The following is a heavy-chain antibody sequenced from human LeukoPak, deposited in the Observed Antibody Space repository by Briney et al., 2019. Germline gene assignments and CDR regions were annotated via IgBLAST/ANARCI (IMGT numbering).Heavy chain of an antibody. CDR3: ARDRASGSYYDY. Sequence: SETLSLTCTVSGGSISSHYWSWVRQPPRKGLEWVGYIYYSGSTNYNPFLESRVTISVDTSKNQFSLKLSSVTAADTAVYYCARDRASGSYYDYWGQGTLVTVSS. CDR2: IYYSGST. CDR1: GGSISSHY. V-gene: IGHV4-59*11. D-gene: IGHD1-26*01. J-gene: IGHJ4*02.